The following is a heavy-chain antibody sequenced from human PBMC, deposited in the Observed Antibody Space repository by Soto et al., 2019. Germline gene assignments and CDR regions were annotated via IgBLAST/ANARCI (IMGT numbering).Heavy chain of an antibody. J-gene: IGHJ4*02. Sequence: PGGSLRLXCAASGFTFSSYAMGWVRRAPGKGLEWVSSITGSGGHTYYADSVKGRCTISRDNSKNTLSLQMNSLRAEDTAVYYWAKPRTPVTPCLAYWGQGTLVTVSS. CDR2: ITGSGGHT. V-gene: IGHV3-23*01. CDR1: GFTFSSYA. CDR3: AKPRTPVTPCLAY. D-gene: IGHD4-17*01.